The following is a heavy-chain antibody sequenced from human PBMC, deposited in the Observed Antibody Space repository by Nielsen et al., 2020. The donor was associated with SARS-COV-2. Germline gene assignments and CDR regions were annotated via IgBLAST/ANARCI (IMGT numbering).Heavy chain of an antibody. V-gene: IGHV3-21*04. CDR3: AKDMGITIFGVVPPLGYYYGMDV. J-gene: IGHJ6*02. Sequence: GESLKISCAASGFSFSRYSMVWVRQAPGKGLEWVSSITSSSSNIHYADSMKGRFTISRDNSKNTLYLQMNSLRAEDTAVYYCAKDMGITIFGVVPPLGYYYGMDVWGQGTTVTVSS. CDR2: ITSSSSNI. D-gene: IGHD3-3*01. CDR1: GFSFSRYS.